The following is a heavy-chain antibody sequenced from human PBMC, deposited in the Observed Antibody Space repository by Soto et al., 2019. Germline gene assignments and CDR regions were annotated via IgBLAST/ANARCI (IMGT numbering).Heavy chain of an antibody. Sequence: EVQLVESGGGLVKPGGSLRLSCAASGFTFSSYSMNWVRQAPGKGLEWVSSISSSSSYIYYADSVKGRFTISRDNAKNSLYLQMNSLRAEDTAVYYGARELLGFGRDFDPWGQGTLVTVSS. CDR3: ARELLGFGRDFDP. V-gene: IGHV3-21*01. J-gene: IGHJ5*02. CDR2: ISSSSSYI. D-gene: IGHD1-26*01. CDR1: GFTFSSYS.